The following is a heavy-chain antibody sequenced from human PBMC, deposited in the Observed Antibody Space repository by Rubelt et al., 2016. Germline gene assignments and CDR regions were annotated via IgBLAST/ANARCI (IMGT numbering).Heavy chain of an antibody. CDR2: INAGNGNT. V-gene: IGHV1-3*01. D-gene: IGHD3-16*02. CDR3: ARDRAITFGGVIVPGY. CDR1: GYTFTSYA. J-gene: IGHJ4*02. Sequence: SVKVSCKASGYTFTSYAIHWVRQAPGQRLEWMGWINAGNGNTQYSQKFQGRVTITRDTSANTDSMELSSLRSEDTAVYYCARDRAITFGGVIVPGYWGQGTLVTVSS.